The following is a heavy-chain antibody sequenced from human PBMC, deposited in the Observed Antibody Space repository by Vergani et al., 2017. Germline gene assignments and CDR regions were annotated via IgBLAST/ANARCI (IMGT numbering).Heavy chain of an antibody. V-gene: IGHV1-46*01. CDR1: GYTFTSYY. Sequence: QVQLVQSGAEVKKPGASVKVSCKASGYTFTSYYMHWVRQAPGQGLEWMGIINPSGGSTSYAQKFQGRVTMTRDTSTSTVYMELSSLRSEDTAVYYCARASSRGEVVATNSPLIAVAGHFDYWGQGTLVTVSS. CDR3: ARASSRGEVVATNSPLIAVAGHFDY. D-gene: IGHD6-19*01. J-gene: IGHJ4*02. CDR2: INPSGGST.